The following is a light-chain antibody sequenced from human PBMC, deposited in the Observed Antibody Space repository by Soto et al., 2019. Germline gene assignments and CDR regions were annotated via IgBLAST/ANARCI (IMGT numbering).Light chain of an antibody. CDR2: SND. Sequence: QSVLTQPPSVSGAPGQRVTISCTGSSSNIGAGYDVHWYQQLPRTAPKLLIYSNDQRPSGVPDRFSGSKSGTSASLAISGLQSEDEADYYCAAWDDTLNGVLFGGGTKLTVL. J-gene: IGLJ2*01. V-gene: IGLV1-40*01. CDR1: SSNIGAGYD. CDR3: AAWDDTLNGVL.